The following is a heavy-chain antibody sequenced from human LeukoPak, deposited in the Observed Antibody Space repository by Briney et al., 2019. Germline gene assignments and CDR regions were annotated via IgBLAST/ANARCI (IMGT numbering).Heavy chain of an antibody. J-gene: IGHJ6*02. Sequence: GGSLRLSCAASGFTFSSYWMSWVRQAPGKGLEWVANIKQDGSEKYYVDSVKGRFTISRDNAKNSLYLQMNGLRAEDTAVYYCARVARFLEWFPRPALYYYYGMDVWGQGTTVTVSS. V-gene: IGHV3-7*03. CDR2: IKQDGSEK. CDR1: GFTFSSYW. D-gene: IGHD3-3*01. CDR3: ARVARFLEWFPRPALYYYYGMDV.